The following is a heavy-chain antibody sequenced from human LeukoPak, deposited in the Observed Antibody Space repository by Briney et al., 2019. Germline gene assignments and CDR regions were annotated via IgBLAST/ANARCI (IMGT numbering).Heavy chain of an antibody. CDR3: ARNYYDSSGYYWHAFDI. J-gene: IGHJ3*02. CDR1: GGSISSGGYS. D-gene: IGHD3-22*01. CDR2: IYHSGST. Sequence: PSQTLSLTCAVSGGSISSGGYSWSWIRQPPGKGLEWIGYIYHSGSTYYNPSLKSRVTISVDGSKNQFSLKLSSVTAADTAVYYCARNYYDSSGYYWHAFDIWGQGTMVTVSS. V-gene: IGHV4-30-2*01.